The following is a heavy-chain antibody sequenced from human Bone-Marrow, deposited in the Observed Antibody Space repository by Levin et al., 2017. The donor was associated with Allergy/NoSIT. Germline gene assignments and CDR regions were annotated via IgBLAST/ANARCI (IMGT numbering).Heavy chain of an antibody. V-gene: IGHV4-59*12. CDR3: ARDSKFQLPRYAFDI. Sequence: SETLSLTCTVSGGSISSYYWSWIRQPPGKGLEWIGYIYYSGSTNYNPSLKSRVTISVDTSKNQFSLKLSSVTAADTAVYYCARDSKFQLPRYAFDIWGQGTMVTVSS. CDR1: GGSISSYY. J-gene: IGHJ3*02. CDR2: IYYSGST. D-gene: IGHD2-2*01.